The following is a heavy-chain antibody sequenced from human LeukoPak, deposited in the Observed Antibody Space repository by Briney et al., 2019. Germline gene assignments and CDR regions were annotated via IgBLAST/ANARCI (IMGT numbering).Heavy chain of an antibody. CDR2: IYYSGST. CDR1: AASISSYY. Sequence: SQTLSLACTVDAASISSYYWSWIRQPPGNVLEWVGYIYYSGSTNYNPSLKSRVTISVDTSKNQFSLKLSSVTAADTAVYYCAGDYGGGGWFDPWGQGTLVTVSS. D-gene: IGHD4-17*01. V-gene: IGHV4-59*01. CDR3: AGDYGGGGWFDP. J-gene: IGHJ5*02.